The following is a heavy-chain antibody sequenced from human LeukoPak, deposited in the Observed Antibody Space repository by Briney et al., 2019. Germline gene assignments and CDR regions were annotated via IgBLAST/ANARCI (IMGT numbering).Heavy chain of an antibody. CDR1: GGSISSYY. J-gene: IGHJ4*02. Sequence: PSETLSLTCTVSGGSISSYYWSWIRQPAGKGLEWIGRIYTSGSTNYSPSLKSRVTMSIDTSKNQFSLKLSSVTAADTAVYYCARERTTEDFDYWGQGTLVTVSS. V-gene: IGHV4-4*07. D-gene: IGHD1-1*01. CDR3: ARERTTEDFDY. CDR2: IYTSGST.